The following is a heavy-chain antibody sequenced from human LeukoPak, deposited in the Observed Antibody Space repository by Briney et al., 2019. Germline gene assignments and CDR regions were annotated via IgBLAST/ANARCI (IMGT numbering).Heavy chain of an antibody. CDR3: AKGAPVFYCFDY. Sequence: QTGGSLRLSCAVSGFIFSSSAMSRVRQAPGKGLEWVSAISGGGDDTSYADSARGRFTISRDNSKNTLYLQMNSLRAEDTAVYYCAKGAPVFYCFDYWGQGTLVTVSS. CDR1: GFIFSSSA. V-gene: IGHV3-23*01. J-gene: IGHJ4*02. CDR2: ISGGGDDT.